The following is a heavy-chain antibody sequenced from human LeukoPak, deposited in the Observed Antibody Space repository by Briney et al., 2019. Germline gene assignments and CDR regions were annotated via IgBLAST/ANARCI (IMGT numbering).Heavy chain of an antibody. CDR2: IKPDGSEK. V-gene: IGHV3-7*01. D-gene: IGHD3-10*01. CDR1: GFTFSSYW. J-gene: IGHJ4*02. CDR3: ARERMYSGSGSTYPYYDY. Sequence: GGSLRLSCAASGFTFSSYWMSWVRQSPGKGLEWVANIKPDGSEKYFMDSVKGRFTISRDNVKNALYLEMNSLRAEDTAEYFCARERMYSGSGSTYPYYDYWGQGTLVTVSS.